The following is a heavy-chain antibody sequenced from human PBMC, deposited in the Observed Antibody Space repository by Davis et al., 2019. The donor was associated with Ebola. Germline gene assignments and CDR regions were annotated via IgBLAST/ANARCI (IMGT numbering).Heavy chain of an antibody. CDR3: TNRKNEY. Sequence: GGSLRLSCAASGFTFSSYGMHWVRQAPGKGLEWVAVISYDGSNKYYADSVKGRFTISRDNSKNTLYLQMNSLKTDDTAVYYCTNRKNEYWGQGTLVTVSS. CDR1: GFTFSSYG. CDR2: ISYDGSNK. J-gene: IGHJ4*02. V-gene: IGHV3-30*18.